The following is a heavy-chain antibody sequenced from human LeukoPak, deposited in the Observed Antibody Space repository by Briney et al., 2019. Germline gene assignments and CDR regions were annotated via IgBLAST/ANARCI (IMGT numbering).Heavy chain of an antibody. CDR2: IYYSGST. D-gene: IGHD3-22*01. CDR3: ARGYGNYYDSSGYAFDI. Sequence: SETLSLTCTVSGGSISSSSYYWGWIRQPPGKGLEWIGSIYYSGSTYYNPSLKSRVTISVDTSKNQFSLKLSSVTAADTAVYYCARGYGNYYDSSGYAFDIWGQGTMVTVSS. CDR1: GGSISSSSYY. V-gene: IGHV4-39*07. J-gene: IGHJ3*02.